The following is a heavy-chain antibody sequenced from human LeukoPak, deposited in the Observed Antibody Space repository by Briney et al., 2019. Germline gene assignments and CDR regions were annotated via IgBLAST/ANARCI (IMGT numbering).Heavy chain of an antibody. V-gene: IGHV3-53*01. Sequence: GGSLRLSCAASGFTVSSNYMSWVRQAPGKGLEWVSVIYSGGSTYYADSVKGRFTISRDNSKNTLYLQMNSLRAEDTAVYYCAGPYGSGSSHFDYWGQGTLVTVSS. CDR2: IYSGGST. D-gene: IGHD3-10*01. CDR1: GFTVSSNY. J-gene: IGHJ4*02. CDR3: AGPYGSGSSHFDY.